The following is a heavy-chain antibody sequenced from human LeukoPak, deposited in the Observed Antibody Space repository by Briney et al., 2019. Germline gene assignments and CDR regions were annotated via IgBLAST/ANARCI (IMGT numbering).Heavy chain of an antibody. CDR3: AKISGGGEYYSDY. J-gene: IGHJ4*02. CDR1: GFTFTNYA. CDR2: ISYDGTNK. V-gene: IGHV3-30-3*02. D-gene: IGHD3-16*01. Sequence: GGSLRLSCAASGFTFTNYAMHWVRQAPGKGLEWVAVISYDGTNKYYADSVKGRFTISRDNSKNTLYLQMNSLRAEDTAMFYCAKISGGGEYYSDYWGQGTLVTVSS.